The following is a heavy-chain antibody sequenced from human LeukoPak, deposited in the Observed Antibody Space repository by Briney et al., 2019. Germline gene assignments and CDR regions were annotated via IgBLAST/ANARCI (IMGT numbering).Heavy chain of an antibody. CDR1: GFTFRTDW. V-gene: IGHV3-7*01. CDR2: IKDDGSEI. CDR3: ARAWN. J-gene: IGHJ4*02. Sequence: PTGGSLRLSCVASGFTFRTDWMSWVRQAPGKGPEWVASIKDDGSEIYYVDSVRGRFTISRDNAKNSLYLQMNSLRAEDTAVYYCARAWNWGQGSLVTVSS.